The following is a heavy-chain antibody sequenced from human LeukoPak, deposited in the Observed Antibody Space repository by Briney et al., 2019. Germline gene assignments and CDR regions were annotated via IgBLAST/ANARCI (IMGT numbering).Heavy chain of an antibody. Sequence: ASVKDSCKASGYTFTGYYMHWVRQAPGQGLEWMGWINAGNGNTKYSQKFQGRVTITRDTSASTAYMELSSLRSEDTAVYYCARGDIVATINIGYFDYWGQGTLVTVSS. CDR2: INAGNGNT. D-gene: IGHD5-12*01. CDR1: GYTFTGYY. J-gene: IGHJ4*02. CDR3: ARGDIVATINIGYFDY. V-gene: IGHV1-3*01.